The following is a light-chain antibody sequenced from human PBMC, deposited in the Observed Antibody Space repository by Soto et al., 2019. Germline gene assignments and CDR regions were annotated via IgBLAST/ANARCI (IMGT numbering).Light chain of an antibody. Sequence: EIVFTQSPGTLSLSPGERATLSCRASQSVSSSYLAWYQQKPGQPPRLLIYGASSRATGIPDRFSGSGSGTDFTLTITRLDPEDFAVYYCQHYRTSFGGGTKVEIK. CDR1: QSVSSSY. CDR3: QHYRTS. CDR2: GAS. V-gene: IGKV3-20*01. J-gene: IGKJ4*01.